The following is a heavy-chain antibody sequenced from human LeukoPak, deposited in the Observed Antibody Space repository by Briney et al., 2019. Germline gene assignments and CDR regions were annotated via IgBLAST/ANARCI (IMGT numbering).Heavy chain of an antibody. Sequence: SETLSLTCTASGCSISSYYWSWIRQPPGKGLEWIGYIYYSGSTNYNPSFKSRVTISVDTYKNQFSLKLSSVTAADTAVYYCARVSPSSWYDYWGQGTLVTVSS. J-gene: IGHJ4*02. CDR1: GCSISSYY. V-gene: IGHV4-59*01. CDR2: IYYSGST. D-gene: IGHD6-13*01. CDR3: ARVSPSSWYDY.